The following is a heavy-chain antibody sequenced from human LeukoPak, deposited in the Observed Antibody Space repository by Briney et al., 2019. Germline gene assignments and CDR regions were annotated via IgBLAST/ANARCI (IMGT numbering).Heavy chain of an antibody. D-gene: IGHD2-2*01. V-gene: IGHV3-30*02. CDR1: AFTFSSFG. J-gene: IGHJ5*02. CDR2: IRDDGSNK. Sequence: PGGSLRLSCAASAFTFSSFGMHWVRQAPGKGLDWVAFIRDDGSNKYYGDSVKGRFTISRDNSKNTLYLQMNSLRTEDTAMYYCAKVFCTTTSCSGSGSFDPWGQGTLVTVSS. CDR3: AKVFCTTTSCSGSGSFDP.